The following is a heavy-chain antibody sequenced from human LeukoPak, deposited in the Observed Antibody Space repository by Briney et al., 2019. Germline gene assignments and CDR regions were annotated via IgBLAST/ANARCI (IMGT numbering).Heavy chain of an antibody. D-gene: IGHD7-27*01. V-gene: IGHV3-66*01. CDR3: ARDPNWGSIDY. CDR1: GFTVSSNY. CDR2: IYSGGST. J-gene: IGHJ4*02. Sequence: GGSLRLSCAASGFTVSSNYMSWVRQAPGKGLEWVSVIYSGGSTYYADSVKGRFTISRDNSKNTLFLQMGSLRPEDMAVYYCARDPNWGSIDYWGQGTLVTVSS.